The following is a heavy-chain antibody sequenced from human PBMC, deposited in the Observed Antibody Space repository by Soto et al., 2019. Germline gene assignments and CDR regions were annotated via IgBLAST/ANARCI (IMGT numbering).Heavy chain of an antibody. CDR2: ISSSGSTI. CDR3: AGKGIVATIEYYMDV. V-gene: IGHV3-11*01. J-gene: IGHJ6*03. D-gene: IGHD5-12*01. Sequence: GGSLRLSCAASGFTFSDYYMSWIRQAPGKGLEWVSYISSSGSTIYYADSVKGRFTISRDNAKNSLYLQMNSLRAEDTAVYYCAGKGIVATIEYYMDVWGKGTTVTVSS. CDR1: GFTFSDYY.